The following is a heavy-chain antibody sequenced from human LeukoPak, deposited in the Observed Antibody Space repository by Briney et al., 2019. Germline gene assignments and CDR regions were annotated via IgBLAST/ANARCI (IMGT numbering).Heavy chain of an antibody. V-gene: IGHV1-24*01. Sequence: GASVKVSCKVSGYTLTELSMNWVRQAPGKGLEWMGGFDPEDGETIYAQKSQGRVTMTEDTSTDTAYMELSSLRPEDTAVYYCATVQTMVSSGYYNDYWGQGTLVTVSS. CDR3: ATVQTMVSSGYYNDY. J-gene: IGHJ4*02. CDR1: GYTLTELS. D-gene: IGHD3-22*01. CDR2: FDPEDGET.